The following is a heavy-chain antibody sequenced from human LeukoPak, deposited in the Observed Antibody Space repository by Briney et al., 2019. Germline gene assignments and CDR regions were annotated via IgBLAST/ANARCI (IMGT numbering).Heavy chain of an antibody. V-gene: IGHV1-18*01. CDR3: ARDYCSSTSCLFDY. Sequence: GASAKVSCKASGYTFTSYGISWVRQAPGQGLEWMGWISAYNGNTNYAQKLQGRVTMTTHTSTSTAYMELRRLRSDDTAVYYCARDYCSSTSCLFDYWGQGTLVTASS. CDR2: ISAYNGNT. CDR1: GYTFTSYG. J-gene: IGHJ4*02. D-gene: IGHD2-2*01.